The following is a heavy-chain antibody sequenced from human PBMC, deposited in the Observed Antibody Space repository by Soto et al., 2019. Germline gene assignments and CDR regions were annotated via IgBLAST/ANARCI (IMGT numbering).Heavy chain of an antibody. Sequence: QVQLVQSGAEVKKPGASVKVSCKASGYTFTSYYMHWVRQAPGQGLEWMGIINPSGGSTSYAQKFQGRVTMTRDKPTSTVYMELSSLRSEDTAVYYCARDVDRRETFDHWGQGTLVTVSS. D-gene: IGHD3-9*01. V-gene: IGHV1-46*01. CDR1: GYTFTSYY. CDR2: INPSGGST. J-gene: IGHJ4*02. CDR3: ARDVDRRETFDH.